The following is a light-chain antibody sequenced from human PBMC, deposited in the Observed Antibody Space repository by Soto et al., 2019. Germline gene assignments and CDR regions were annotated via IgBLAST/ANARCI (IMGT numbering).Light chain of an antibody. Sequence: EIVLTQSPGTLSLSPGERATLSCRASQSVSSSYLAWYQQKPGQAPRPLIYGASSRATGIPDRFSGSVSGTDFTLTISRLEPEDWAVYDGQHYGSSLDTFVQGTKLEIK. J-gene: IGKJ2*01. CDR3: QHYGSSLDT. V-gene: IGKV3-20*01. CDR1: QSVSSSY. CDR2: GAS.